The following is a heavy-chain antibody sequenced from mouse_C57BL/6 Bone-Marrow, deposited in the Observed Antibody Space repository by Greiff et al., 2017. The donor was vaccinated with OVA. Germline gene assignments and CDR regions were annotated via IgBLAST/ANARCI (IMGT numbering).Heavy chain of an antibody. CDR1: GFTFSSYA. V-gene: IGHV5-4*01. J-gene: IGHJ4*01. CDR2: ISDGGSYT. Sequence: EVMLVESGGGLVKPGGSLKLSCAASGFTFSSYAMSWVRQTPEKRLEWVATISDGGSYTYYPDNVKGRFTISRDNAKNNLYLQMSHLKSEDTDMDECAKEGRSGYGAIDYWGQGTSVTGSS. CDR3: AKEGRSGYGAIDY. D-gene: IGHD1-1*01.